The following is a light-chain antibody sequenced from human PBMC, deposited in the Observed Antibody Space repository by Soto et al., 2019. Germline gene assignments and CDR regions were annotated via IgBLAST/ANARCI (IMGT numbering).Light chain of an antibody. CDR2: SNN. CDR1: SSNIGTNY. V-gene: IGLV1-47*02. J-gene: IGLJ1*01. Sequence: QSVLTQPPSASGTPGQRVTISCSGSSSNIGTNYVSWYQQLPGTAPKLLIYSNNQRPSGVPDRFSGSKSGTSASLAISGLRSEDEADYYCAAWDDSLSVFGTGTKGTVL. CDR3: AAWDDSLSV.